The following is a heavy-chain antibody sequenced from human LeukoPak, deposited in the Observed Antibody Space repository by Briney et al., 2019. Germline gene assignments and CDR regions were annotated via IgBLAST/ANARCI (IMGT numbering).Heavy chain of an antibody. CDR2: IKQDGSAK. J-gene: IGHJ4*02. D-gene: IGHD1-26*01. CDR3: AREGVVGATANHYDY. Sequence: GGSLRLSCAATGFTFSTYWMSWVRQAPGKGLEWVANIKQDGSAKYYVDSVKGRFTISRDNAKNSLYLQMNSLRAEDTGVYYCAREGVVGATANHYDYWGQGSLVTVSS. CDR1: GFTFSTYW. V-gene: IGHV3-7*01.